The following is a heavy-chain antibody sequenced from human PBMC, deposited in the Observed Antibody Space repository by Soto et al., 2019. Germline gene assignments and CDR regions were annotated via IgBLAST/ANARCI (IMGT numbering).Heavy chain of an antibody. CDR1: GYTFTSYD. Sequence: ASVKVSCKASGYTFTSYDINWVRQATGQGLEWMGWMNPNSGNTGYAQKFQGRVTMTRNTSISTAYMELSSLRSEDTAVYYCARHLSLNLPFDYWGQGTLVTVSS. CDR3: ARHLSLNLPFDY. J-gene: IGHJ4*02. CDR2: MNPNSGNT. V-gene: IGHV1-8*01. D-gene: IGHD3-3*02.